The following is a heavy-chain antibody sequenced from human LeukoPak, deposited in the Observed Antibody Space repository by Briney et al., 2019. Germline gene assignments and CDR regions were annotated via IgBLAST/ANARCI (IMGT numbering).Heavy chain of an antibody. CDR2: ISYDGSKT. Sequence: PGGSLRLSCVASGFTFNSYAMHWVRQAPGKGLEWVAVISYDGSKTYYAESLKGRLTISRDNSKNTLDLQMNSLRAEDTAVYYCAAGYSGYDTLDYWGQGTLVTVSS. CDR1: GFTFNSYA. V-gene: IGHV3-30*04. CDR3: AAGYSGYDTLDY. J-gene: IGHJ4*02. D-gene: IGHD5-12*01.